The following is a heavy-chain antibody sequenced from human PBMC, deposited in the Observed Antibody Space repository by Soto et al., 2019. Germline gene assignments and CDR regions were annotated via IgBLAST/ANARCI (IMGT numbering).Heavy chain of an antibody. V-gene: IGHV3-23*01. CDR1: GFTFSSYA. J-gene: IGHJ4*02. D-gene: IGHD2-15*01. CDR2: ISGSGGST. Sequence: GGSLRLSCAASGFTFSSYAMSWVRQAPGKGLEWVSAISGSGGSTYYADSVKGRFTISRDNSKNTLYLQMNSLRAEDTAVYYCAKEAALVVVAAQSELDYWGQGTLVTVS. CDR3: AKEAALVVVAAQSELDY.